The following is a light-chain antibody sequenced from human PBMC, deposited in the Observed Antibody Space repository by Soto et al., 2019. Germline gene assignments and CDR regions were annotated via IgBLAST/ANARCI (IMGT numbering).Light chain of an antibody. CDR1: KKDVGGYNY. CDR3: SSYTSSSLHV. J-gene: IGLJ1*01. Sequence: QSVLTQPASVSGSPGQSITISCTGTKKDVGGYNYVSWYQQHPGKAPKLMIYDVSNRPSGVSNRFSGSKSGNTASLTISGLQAEDEADYYCSSYTSSSLHVFGTGTRSPS. V-gene: IGLV2-14*03. CDR2: DVS.